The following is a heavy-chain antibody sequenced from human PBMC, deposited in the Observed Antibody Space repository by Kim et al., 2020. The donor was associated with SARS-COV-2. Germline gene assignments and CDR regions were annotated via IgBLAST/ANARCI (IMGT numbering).Heavy chain of an antibody. CDR2: IYTSGST. CDR1: GGSISSGSYY. CDR3: ARSYYYDSSGYWGAFDI. Sequence: SETLSLTCTVSGGSISSGSYYWSWIRQPAGKGLEWIGRIYTSGSTNYNPSLKSRVTISVDTSKNQFSLKLSSVTAADTAVYYCARSYYYDSSGYWGAFDIWGEGTMVTVSS. D-gene: IGHD3-22*01. J-gene: IGHJ3*02. V-gene: IGHV4-61*02.